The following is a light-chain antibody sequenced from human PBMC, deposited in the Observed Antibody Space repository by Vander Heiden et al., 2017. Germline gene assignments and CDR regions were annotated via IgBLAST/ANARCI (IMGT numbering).Light chain of an antibody. CDR3: QQCDSNPHT. J-gene: IGKJ4*01. CDR2: AAS. V-gene: IGKV1-39*01. CDR1: QSISTY. Sequence: DIQMTQSPSSLSASVGDRVTITCRASQSISTYLNWYQQKPGKAPKLLISAASSLQSGVPSRFSGSGSGTDFTLTISRLQPEDFATYYCQQCDSNPHTFGGGTKVEIK.